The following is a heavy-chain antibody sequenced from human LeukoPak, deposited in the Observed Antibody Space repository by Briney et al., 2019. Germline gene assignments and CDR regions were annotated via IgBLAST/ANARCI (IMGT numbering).Heavy chain of an antibody. J-gene: IGHJ6*03. CDR1: GFTFSSYA. V-gene: IGHV3-23*01. CDR2: FSGSGGGT. Sequence: GGSLRLSCAASGFTFSSYAMSWVRQAPGKGLEWVSAFSGSGGGTYYADSVRGRFTMSRDNSKNTLYLQMISLRAEDTAVYYCAKRRGLELLYYYMDVWGRGTTVTVSS. CDR3: AKRRGLELLYYYMDV. D-gene: IGHD1-7*01.